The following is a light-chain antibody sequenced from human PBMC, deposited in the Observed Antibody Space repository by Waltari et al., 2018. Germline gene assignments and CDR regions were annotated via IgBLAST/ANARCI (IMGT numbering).Light chain of an antibody. V-gene: IGKV1-5*03. CDR2: KAS. CDR1: QDIGTW. J-gene: IGKJ1*01. Sequence: DLQLTQSPSTLSASVGDRVTIPCRASQDIGTWLAWYQQKPGKAPELLVYKASRLQSGVPSRFSGRGSGTEFTLTISSLQPEDFATFYCQQFDTYPWTFGQGTKVDIK. CDR3: QQFDTYPWT.